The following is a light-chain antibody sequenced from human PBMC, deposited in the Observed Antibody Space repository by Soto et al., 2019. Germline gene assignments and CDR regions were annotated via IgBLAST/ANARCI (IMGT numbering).Light chain of an antibody. CDR1: QSVSCNY. V-gene: IGKV3-20*01. J-gene: IGKJ2*01. CDR2: GAS. Sequence: EIVLTQSPGTLSLSPGERATLSCRASQSVSCNYLAWYQQRPGQAPRLLIYGASSRATGIPDRFSGSGSGTDFTLTISILEPEDVAVYCCQQYGSSPYTFGQGTKLEIK. CDR3: QQYGSSPYT.